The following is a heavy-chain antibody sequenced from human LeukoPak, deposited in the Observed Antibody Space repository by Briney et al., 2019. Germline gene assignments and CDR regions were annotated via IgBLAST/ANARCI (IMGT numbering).Heavy chain of an antibody. CDR2: IYTSGST. V-gene: IGHV4-4*07. Sequence: SETLSLTCTVSGGSISSYYWSWIRQPAGKGLEWLGRIYTSGSTNYNPSLKSRVTMSVDTSKNQFSLKLSSVAAADTAVYFCARDHLRDGYHTLDYWGQGTLVTVSS. CDR1: GGSISSYY. CDR3: ARDHLRDGYHTLDY. J-gene: IGHJ4*02. D-gene: IGHD5-24*01.